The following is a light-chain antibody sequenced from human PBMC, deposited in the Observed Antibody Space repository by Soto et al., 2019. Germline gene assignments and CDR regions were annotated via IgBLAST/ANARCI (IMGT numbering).Light chain of an antibody. CDR1: GSDIGGYNY. J-gene: IGLJ3*02. Sequence: QSALTQPASVSGSPGQSITISCTGTGSDIGGYNYVSWYQQHPGKAPKLILYEVKYRPSGVSDRFSGSKSGITASLTISGLQAEDEADYYCSSYTSSTTLVIGGATKVTVL. CDR2: EVK. CDR3: SSYTSSTTLV. V-gene: IGLV2-14*03.